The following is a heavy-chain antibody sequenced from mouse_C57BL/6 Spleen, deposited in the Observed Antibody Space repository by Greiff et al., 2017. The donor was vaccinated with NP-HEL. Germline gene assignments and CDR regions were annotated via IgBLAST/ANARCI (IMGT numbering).Heavy chain of an antibody. V-gene: IGHV1-54*01. CDR2: INPGRGGT. Sequence: QVHVKQSGAELVRPGTSVKVSCKASGYAFTNYLIEWVKQRPGQGLEWIGVINPGRGGTNYNEKFKGKATLTADKSSSTAYMQLSSLTSEDSAVYFCARSWEGVLFDYWGQGTTLTVSS. J-gene: IGHJ2*01. CDR3: ARSWEGVLFDY. CDR1: GYAFTNYL. D-gene: IGHD4-1*01.